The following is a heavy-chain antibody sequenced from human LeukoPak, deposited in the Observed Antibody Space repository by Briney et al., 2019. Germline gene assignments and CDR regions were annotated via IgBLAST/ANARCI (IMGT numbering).Heavy chain of an antibody. D-gene: IGHD4-17*01. CDR3: ARFLHGDSTKDAFDI. CDR1: GGTFSSYA. J-gene: IGHJ3*02. Sequence: SVEVSCKASGGTFSSYAISWVRQAPGQGLEWMGGIIPIFGTANYAQKFQGRVTITTDESTSTAYMELSSLRSEDTAVYYCARFLHGDSTKDAFDIWGQGTMVTVSS. CDR2: IIPIFGTA. V-gene: IGHV1-69*05.